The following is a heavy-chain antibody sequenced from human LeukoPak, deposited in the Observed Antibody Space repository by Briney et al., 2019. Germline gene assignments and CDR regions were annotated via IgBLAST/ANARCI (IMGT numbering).Heavy chain of an antibody. D-gene: IGHD6-19*01. CDR2: VSYGGST. CDR1: GGSISAYY. Sequence: SETLSLTCTVSGGSISAYYWSWIRQPPGKGLEWIGYVSYGGSTKSNSSLKSRVSISVDTSKDHFSLKLRSVTAADTAVYYCARSQARLSWFDPWGQGILVTVSS. CDR3: ARSQARLSWFDP. J-gene: IGHJ5*02. V-gene: IGHV4-59*08.